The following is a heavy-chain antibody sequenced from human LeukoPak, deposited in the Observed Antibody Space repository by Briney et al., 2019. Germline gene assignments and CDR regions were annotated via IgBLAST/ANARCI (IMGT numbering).Heavy chain of an antibody. CDR2: IWYDGSNK. J-gene: IGHJ3*02. CDR1: GFTFSSYG. D-gene: IGHD2-2*01. Sequence: GRSLRLSRAASGFTFSSYGMHWVRQAPGKGLEWVAVIWYDGSNKYYADSVKGRFTISRDNSKNTLYLQMNSLRAEDTAVYYCAKDLVYLGYCSSTSCYAYAFDIWGQGTMVTVSS. CDR3: AKDLVYLGYCSSTSCYAYAFDI. V-gene: IGHV3-33*06.